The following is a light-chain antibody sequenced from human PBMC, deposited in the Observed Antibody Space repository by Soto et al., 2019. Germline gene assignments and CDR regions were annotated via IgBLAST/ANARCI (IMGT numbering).Light chain of an antibody. CDR3: QQFDSLPYT. V-gene: IGKV1-33*01. CDR1: QDINDR. J-gene: IGKJ2*01. Sequence: DIQMTQSASSLSASVGDRVTITCQASQDINDRLNWYQQKPGKAPKILISDASSLETVVPSRFSGDGSGTDFTLTINNLQPEDFATYHCQQFDSLPYTFGQGTSLEI. CDR2: DAS.